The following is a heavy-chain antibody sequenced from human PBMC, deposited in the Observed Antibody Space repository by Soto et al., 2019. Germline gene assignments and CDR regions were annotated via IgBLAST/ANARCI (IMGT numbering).Heavy chain of an antibody. CDR1: GFTFSDYY. J-gene: IGHJ3*02. CDR3: ARHYYDSSGYYSDAFDI. CDR2: ISSSSSYT. V-gene: IGHV3-11*03. Sequence: PGGSLRLSCAASGFTFSDYYMSWIRQAPGKGLEWVSYISSSSSYTNYADSVKGRFTISRDNAKNSLYLQMNSLRAEDTAVYYCARHYYDSSGYYSDAFDIWGQGTMVTVSS. D-gene: IGHD3-22*01.